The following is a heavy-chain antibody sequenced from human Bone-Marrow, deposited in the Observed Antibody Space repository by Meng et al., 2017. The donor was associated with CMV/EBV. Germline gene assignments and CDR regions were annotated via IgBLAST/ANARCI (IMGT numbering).Heavy chain of an antibody. J-gene: IGHJ4*02. V-gene: IGHV1-18*01. CDR3: ARGDDHTNYVGYFDS. CDR2: ISAYNGHT. D-gene: IGHD4-11*01. Sequence: ASVKVSCKASGYTFTTYAISWVRQAPGQGLEWMGWISAYNGHTDYAPKVHGRVTMTTDTSTSTAYMELRSLRSDDTAVYYCARGDDHTNYVGYFDSWGQGTLVTVS. CDR1: GYTFTTYA.